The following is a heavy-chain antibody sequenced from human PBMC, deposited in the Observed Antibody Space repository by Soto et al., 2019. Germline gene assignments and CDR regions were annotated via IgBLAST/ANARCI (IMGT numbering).Heavy chain of an antibody. D-gene: IGHD2-21*01. CDR3: ARAEPRIRDAFDI. CDR1: GFTFSDYY. CDR2: ISSSSSYT. J-gene: IGHJ3*02. V-gene: IGHV3-11*06. Sequence: QVQLVESGGGLVKPGGSLRLSCAASGFTFSDYYMSWIRQAPGKGLEWVSYISSSSSYTNYADSVKGRFTISRDNAKNSRYLQMNSLRAEDTAVYYCARAEPRIRDAFDIWGQGTMVTVSS.